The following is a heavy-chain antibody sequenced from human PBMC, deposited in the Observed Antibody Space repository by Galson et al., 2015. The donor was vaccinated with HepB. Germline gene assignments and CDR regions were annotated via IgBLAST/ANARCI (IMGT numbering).Heavy chain of an antibody. Sequence: SVKVSCKASGGTFSSYAISWVRQAPGQGLEWMGGIIPIFGTANYAQKFQGRVTITADKSTSTAYMELSSLRSEDTAVYYCARVRCSGGSCYPTAMDVWGQGTTVTVSS. J-gene: IGHJ6*02. V-gene: IGHV1-69*06. CDR2: IIPIFGTA. CDR3: ARVRCSGGSCYPTAMDV. D-gene: IGHD2-15*01. CDR1: GGTFSSYA.